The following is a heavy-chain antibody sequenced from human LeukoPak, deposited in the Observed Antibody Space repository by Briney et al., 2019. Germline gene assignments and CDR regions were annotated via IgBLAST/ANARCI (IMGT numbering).Heavy chain of an antibody. J-gene: IGHJ4*02. CDR3: AVVLVGATTRRFDY. CDR2: IRRSGENT. CDR1: GFTFSSYA. Sequence: SGGSLTLSCAVDGFTFSSYAMSWDSQVPGEGPEWVSTIRRSGENTFYADSVKGRFTISRDNSKNTLCLQVSSLRAEDTAIYYCAVVLVGATTRRFDYWGQGTLVTVSS. V-gene: IGHV3-23*01. D-gene: IGHD1-26*01.